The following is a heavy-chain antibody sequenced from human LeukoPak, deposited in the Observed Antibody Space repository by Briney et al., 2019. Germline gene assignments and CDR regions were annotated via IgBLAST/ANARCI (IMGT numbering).Heavy chain of an antibody. V-gene: IGHV1-69*06. CDR2: IIPIFGTA. J-gene: IGHJ6*03. Sequence: ASVKVSCKASGGTFSSYAISWVRQAPGQGLEWMGGIIPIFGTANYAQKFQGRVTITADKSTSTAYMELSSLRSEDTAVYYCARIGACSGGSCYPGYYYYYMDVWGKGTTVTVSS. CDR1: GGTFSSYA. CDR3: ARIGACSGGSCYPGYYYYYMDV. D-gene: IGHD2-15*01.